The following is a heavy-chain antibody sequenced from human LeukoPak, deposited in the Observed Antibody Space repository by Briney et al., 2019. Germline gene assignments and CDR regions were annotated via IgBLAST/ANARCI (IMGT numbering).Heavy chain of an antibody. V-gene: IGHV3-21*01. CDR1: GFSFSTYS. Sequence: GGSLRLSCAVSGFSFSTYSFNWVRQSPGKGLEWVSSIGSGTSYTYYADSVKGRFTISRDDAKNSLYLQMDSLRAEDTGVYYCAREDLSRVYYYYIDVWGNGTTVTVSS. CDR3: AREDLSRVYYYYIDV. CDR2: IGSGTSYT. J-gene: IGHJ6*03.